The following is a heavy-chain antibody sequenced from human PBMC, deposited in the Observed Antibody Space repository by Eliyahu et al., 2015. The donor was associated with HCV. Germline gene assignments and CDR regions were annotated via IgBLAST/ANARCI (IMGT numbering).Heavy chain of an antibody. J-gene: IGHJ4*02. Sequence: QVQLVQSGAEVKKPGASVRVXCKASGYTFTDYNTHWVRQAPGQGLEWMGRIIHNSGGTNYAQKFQGRVTMTRDTSISTAYMELSSLRSDDTAVYYCARGHNYGYEYWGQGTLVTVSS. D-gene: IGHD5-18*01. CDR3: ARGHNYGYEY. CDR2: IIHNSGGT. V-gene: IGHV1-2*06. CDR1: GYTFTDYN.